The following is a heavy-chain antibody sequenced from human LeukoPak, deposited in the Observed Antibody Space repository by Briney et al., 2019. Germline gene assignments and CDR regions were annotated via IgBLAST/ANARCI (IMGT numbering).Heavy chain of an antibody. CDR1: GFTFSTYG. V-gene: IGHV3-33*08. CDR3: ARAVGPFDY. CDR2: IWHDGSNK. J-gene: IGHJ4*02. Sequence: GGSLRLSCAASGFTFSTYGMHWVRQAPGKGLEWVAVIWHDGSNKYYADSVKGRFTISRDNSRDTLYLQLSSLRAEDTAVYYCARAVGPFDYWGQGTLVTVSS.